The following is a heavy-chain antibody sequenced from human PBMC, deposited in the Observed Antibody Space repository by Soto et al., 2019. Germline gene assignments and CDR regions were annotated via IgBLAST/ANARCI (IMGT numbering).Heavy chain of an antibody. Sequence: QVQLVESGGGVVQPGRSLRLSCAVSGFTFSSHAMHWVRQAPGKGLEWVALISSDGSNKYYADSVKGRFTTSRDNSKNTMYLQMNSLRLEDRAVYYCARDDEGGSDCDLGYWGQGALVTVSS. CDR1: GFTFSSHA. CDR2: ISSDGSNK. D-gene: IGHD1-26*01. V-gene: IGHV3-30-3*01. CDR3: ARDDEGGSDCDLGY. J-gene: IGHJ4*02.